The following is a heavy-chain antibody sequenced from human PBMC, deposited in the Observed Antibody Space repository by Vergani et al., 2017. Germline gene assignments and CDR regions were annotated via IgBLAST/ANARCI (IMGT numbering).Heavy chain of an antibody. CDR1: GGSFSGYY. J-gene: IGHJ6*02. V-gene: IGHV4-34*01. D-gene: IGHD3-10*01. CDR3: ARDPYYYGSGSYYQYYYYYGMDV. CDR2: INHSGST. Sequence: QVQLQQWGAGLLKPSETLSLTCAVYGGSFSGYYWSWIRQPPGKGLEWIGEINHSGSTNYNPSLKSRVTISVDTSKNQFSLKLSSVTAADTAVYYCARDPYYYGSGSYYQYYYYYGMDVWGQGTTVTVSS.